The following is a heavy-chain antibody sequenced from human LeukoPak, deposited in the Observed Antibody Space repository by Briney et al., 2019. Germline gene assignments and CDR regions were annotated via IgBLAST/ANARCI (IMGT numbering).Heavy chain of an antibody. D-gene: IGHD3-9*01. J-gene: IGHJ4*02. Sequence: PSQTLSLTCTVSGGSIISADHYWSWIRQPPGEGLEWSGYIFYSGSTYYNPSLKSRLTISVETSKNQFSLKLSSVTAADTAVYYCARGYYDVLTNYPKNFDQWGQGTLVTVSS. V-gene: IGHV4-30-4*01. CDR3: ARGYYDVLTNYPKNFDQ. CDR2: IFYSGST. CDR1: GGSIISADHY.